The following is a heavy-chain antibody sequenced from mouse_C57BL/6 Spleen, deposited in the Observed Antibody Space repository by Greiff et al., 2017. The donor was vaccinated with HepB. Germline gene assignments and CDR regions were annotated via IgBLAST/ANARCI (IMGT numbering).Heavy chain of an antibody. CDR2: INPSSGYT. CDR3: ARSDWPDY. CDR1: GYTFTSYW. V-gene: IGHV1-7*01. D-gene: IGHD4-1*01. J-gene: IGHJ2*01. Sequence: VKLVESGAELAKPGASVKLSCKASGYTFTSYWMHWVKQRPGQGLEWIGYINPSSGYTKYNQKFKDKATLTAAKSSSTAYMQLSSLTYEDSAVYYCARSDWPDYWGQGTTLTVSS.